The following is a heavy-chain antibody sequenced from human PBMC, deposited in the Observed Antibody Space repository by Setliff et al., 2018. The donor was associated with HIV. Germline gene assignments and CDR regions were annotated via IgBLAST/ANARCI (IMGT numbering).Heavy chain of an antibody. J-gene: IGHJ3*02. CDR1: DGSFSSDY. CDR3: ARAEIATIVAFDI. CDR2: IYYSGST. Sequence: PSETLSLTCTVSDGSFSSDYWTWIRQTPGKGLEWIGYIYYSGSTKYNPSLTSRVTISVDTSKNHFSLKLTSVTAADTAVYYCARAEIATIVAFDIWGQGTMVTVS. D-gene: IGHD5-12*01. V-gene: IGHV4-59*01.